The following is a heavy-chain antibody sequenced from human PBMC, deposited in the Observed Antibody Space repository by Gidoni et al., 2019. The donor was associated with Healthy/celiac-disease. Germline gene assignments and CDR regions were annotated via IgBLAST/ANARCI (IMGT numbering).Heavy chain of an antibody. D-gene: IGHD5-18*01. CDR1: GFTSSSHS. CDR3: ARDQIQLWTDFDY. Sequence: EVQLVEAGGGLVKPGGSRRLSCAASGFTSSSHSMNWVRQAPGKGLEWVSSISSSSRYIYYADSVKGRFTISRDNAKNSLYLQMNSLRAEDTAVYYCARDQIQLWTDFDYWGQGTLVTVSS. J-gene: IGHJ4*02. CDR2: ISSSSRYI. V-gene: IGHV3-21*01.